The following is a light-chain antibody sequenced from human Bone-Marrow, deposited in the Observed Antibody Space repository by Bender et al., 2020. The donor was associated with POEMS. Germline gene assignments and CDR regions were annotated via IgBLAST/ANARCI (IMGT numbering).Light chain of an antibody. V-gene: IGLV1-40*01. J-gene: IGLJ2*01. Sequence: QSVLTQPPSVSGAPGQRVTISCTGSSSNTGSGYDINWYQHLPGTAPKLLIYGYNNRPSGVPDRFSGSKSGTSASLPITGIQAEDEADYYGAAGDETLEGVVFGGGTKLTV. CDR2: GYN. CDR1: SSNTGSGYD. CDR3: AAGDETLEGVV.